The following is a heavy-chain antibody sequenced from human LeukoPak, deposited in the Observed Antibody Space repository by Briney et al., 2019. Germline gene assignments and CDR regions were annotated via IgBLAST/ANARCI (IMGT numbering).Heavy chain of an antibody. Sequence: GASVKVSCKASGGTFSSYAISWVRQAPGQGLEWMGGIIPIFGTANYAQKFQGRVTITTDESTSTAYMELSSLRSEDTAVYYCARGDAQLWLAGLGDYWGQGTLDTVSS. CDR2: IIPIFGTA. J-gene: IGHJ4*02. CDR3: ARGDAQLWLAGLGDY. V-gene: IGHV1-69*05. D-gene: IGHD5-18*01. CDR1: GGTFSSYA.